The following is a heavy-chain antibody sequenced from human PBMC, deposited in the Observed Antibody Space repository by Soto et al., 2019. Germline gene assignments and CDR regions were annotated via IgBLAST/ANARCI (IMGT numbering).Heavy chain of an antibody. D-gene: IGHD3-10*01. CDR2: ISSSSSTI. Sequence: GGSLRLSCAASGFTFSSYSMNWVRQAPGKGLEWVSYISSSSSTIYYADSVKGRFTISRDNAKNSLYLQMNSLRDEDTAVYYCARDRVSIRGVISNFDYWGQGTLVTVSS. V-gene: IGHV3-48*02. CDR1: GFTFSSYS. CDR3: ARDRVSIRGVISNFDY. J-gene: IGHJ4*02.